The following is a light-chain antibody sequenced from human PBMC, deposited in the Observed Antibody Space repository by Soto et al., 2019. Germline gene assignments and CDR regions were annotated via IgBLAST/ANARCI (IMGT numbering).Light chain of an antibody. V-gene: IGLV2-23*02. CDR3: CSYAGSSTSYV. CDR1: SSDVGSYNL. J-gene: IGLJ1*01. CDR2: EVS. Sequence: QSELTQPASVSGYPGQSITISCTGTSSDVGSYNLVSWYQQHPGKAPKLTIYEVSKRPSGVSNRFSGSKSGNTASLTISGLQAEDEADYYCCSYAGSSTSYVFGTGTKVTVL.